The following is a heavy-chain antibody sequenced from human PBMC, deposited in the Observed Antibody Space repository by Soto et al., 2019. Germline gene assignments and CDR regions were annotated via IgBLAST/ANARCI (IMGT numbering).Heavy chain of an antibody. V-gene: IGHV4-59*01. CDR3: ARNIYCSGGSCYPYYFDY. J-gene: IGHJ4*02. D-gene: IGHD2-15*01. Sequence: SETLSLTCTVSGGSISSYYWSWIRQPPGKGLEWIGYIYYSGSTNYNPSLKSRVTISVDTSKNQFSLKLSSVTAADTAVYYCARNIYCSGGSCYPYYFDYWGQGTLVTVSS. CDR2: IYYSGST. CDR1: GGSISSYY.